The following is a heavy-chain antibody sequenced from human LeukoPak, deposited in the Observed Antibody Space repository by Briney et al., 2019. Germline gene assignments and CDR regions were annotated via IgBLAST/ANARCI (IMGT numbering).Heavy chain of an antibody. CDR2: IIPIFGTA. V-gene: IGHV1-69*06. Sequence: ASVKVSCKASGGTFTSYTVSWVRQAPGKGLEWMGGIIPIFGTANYAQKFQGRVTMTADKSTSTAYMELSSLRSEDTAVYYCARSSVVTAMVHLDYWGQGTLVTVSS. CDR3: ARSSVVTAMVHLDY. CDR1: GGTFTSYT. J-gene: IGHJ4*02. D-gene: IGHD2-21*02.